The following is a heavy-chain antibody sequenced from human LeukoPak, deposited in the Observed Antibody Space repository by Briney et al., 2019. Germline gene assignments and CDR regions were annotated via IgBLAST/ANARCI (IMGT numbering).Heavy chain of an antibody. D-gene: IGHD2-2*02. CDR1: GFTFSSYW. Sequence: GGSLRLSCAASGFTFSSYWMHWVRQAPGKGLVWVSRINSDGSSTCYADSVKGRFTISRDNAKNTLYLQMNSLRAEDTAVYYCARGSPRGYCSSTSCYTIFPWGQGTLVTVSS. J-gene: IGHJ5*02. CDR3: ARGSPRGYCSSTSCYTIFP. CDR2: INSDGSST. V-gene: IGHV3-74*01.